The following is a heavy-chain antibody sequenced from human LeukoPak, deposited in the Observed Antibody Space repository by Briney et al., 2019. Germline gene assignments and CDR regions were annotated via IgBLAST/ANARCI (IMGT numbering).Heavy chain of an antibody. CDR3: ARLDYGDYAGFDY. Sequence: SETLSLTCTVSGGSISSSSYHWGWIRQPPGKGLEWIGSIYYSGSTYYNPSLKSRVTISVDTSKNQFSLKLSSVTAADTAVYYCARLDYGDYAGFDYWGQGTLVTVSS. J-gene: IGHJ4*02. CDR2: IYYSGST. CDR1: GGSISSSSYH. V-gene: IGHV4-39*01. D-gene: IGHD4-17*01.